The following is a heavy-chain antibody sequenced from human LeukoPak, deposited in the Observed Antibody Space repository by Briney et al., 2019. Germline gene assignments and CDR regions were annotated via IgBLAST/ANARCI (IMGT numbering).Heavy chain of an antibody. CDR2: ISSSSSYI. CDR3: ARGGDGYNSHFDY. Sequence: GGSLRLSCAASGFTFSSYSMNWVRQAPGKGLEWVSSISSSSSYISYADSVKGRFTISRDNAKNSLYLQMNSLRAEDTAVYYCARGGDGYNSHFDYWGQGTLVTVSS. D-gene: IGHD5-24*01. V-gene: IGHV3-21*01. J-gene: IGHJ4*02. CDR1: GFTFSSYS.